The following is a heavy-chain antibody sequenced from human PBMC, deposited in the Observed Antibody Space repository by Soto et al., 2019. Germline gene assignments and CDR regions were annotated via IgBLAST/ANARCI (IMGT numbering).Heavy chain of an antibody. CDR1: GFTFSSYA. J-gene: IGHJ6*02. CDR2: ISSNGGST. Sequence: GGSLRLSCSASGFTFSSYAMHWVRQAPGKGLEYVSAISSNGGSTYYADSVKGRFTISRDNSKNTLYLQMSSLRAEDTAVYYCVKLSVGDNWNDYYYGMDVWGQGTTVTVSS. CDR3: VKLSVGDNWNDYYYGMDV. V-gene: IGHV3-64D*08. D-gene: IGHD1-1*01.